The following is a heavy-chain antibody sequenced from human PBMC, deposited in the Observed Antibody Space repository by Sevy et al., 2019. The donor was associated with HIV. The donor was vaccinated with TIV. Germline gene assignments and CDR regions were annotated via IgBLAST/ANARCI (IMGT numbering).Heavy chain of an antibody. J-gene: IGHJ3*02. CDR1: GFTFSDYY. CDR3: ARSPGEGAIPDAFDI. Sequence: GGSLRLSCAASGFTFSDYYMSWIRQAPGKGLEWVSYISSSSSYTNYAGSVKGRFTISRDNAKNSLYLQMNSLRAEDTAVYYCARSPGEGAIPDAFDIWGQGTMVTVSS. V-gene: IGHV3-11*06. D-gene: IGHD1-26*01. CDR2: ISSSSSYT.